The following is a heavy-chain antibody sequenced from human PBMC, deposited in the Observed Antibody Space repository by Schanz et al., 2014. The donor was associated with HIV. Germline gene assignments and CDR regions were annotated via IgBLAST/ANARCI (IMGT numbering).Heavy chain of an antibody. CDR2: IIPMLETV. V-gene: IGHV1-69*06. CDR1: GGPFSNYA. CDR3: ARGGNCSGGSCSPWYFDY. J-gene: IGHJ4*02. Sequence: QVQLVQSGAEVRKPGTSVMVSCKASGGPFSNYALNWVRQAPGQGLEWMGGIIPMLETVNYGQKFQGRVTIPADKSTSTGYMELTSLRSDDTAVYYCARGGNCSGGSCSPWYFDYWGQGTLVTVSS. D-gene: IGHD2-15*01.